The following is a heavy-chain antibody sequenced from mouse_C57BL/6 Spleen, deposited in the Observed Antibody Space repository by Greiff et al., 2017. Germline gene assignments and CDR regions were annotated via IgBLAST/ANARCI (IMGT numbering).Heavy chain of an antibody. CDR2: ISSGSSTI. Sequence: EVMLVESGGGLVKPGGSLKLSCAASGFTFSDYGMHWVRQAPEQGLEWVAYISSGSSTIYYADTVKGRFTISRDNAKNTLFLQMTSLRSEDTAMYYCARNYYGSRGYFDVWGTGTTVTVSS. V-gene: IGHV5-17*01. CDR1: GFTFSDYG. D-gene: IGHD1-1*01. CDR3: ARNYYGSRGYFDV. J-gene: IGHJ1*03.